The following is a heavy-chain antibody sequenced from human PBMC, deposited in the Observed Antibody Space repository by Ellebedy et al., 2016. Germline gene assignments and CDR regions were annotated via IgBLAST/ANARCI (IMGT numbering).Heavy chain of an antibody. J-gene: IGHJ3*02. Sequence: SETLSLTXTVSGGSISSSSYYWGWIRQPPGKGLEWIGYIYYSGSTNYNPSLKSRVTISVDTSKNQFSLKLSSVTAADTAVYYCASTMIVGNDAFDIWGQGTMVTVSS. V-gene: IGHV4-61*05. CDR2: IYYSGST. D-gene: IGHD3-22*01. CDR1: GGSISSSSYY. CDR3: ASTMIVGNDAFDI.